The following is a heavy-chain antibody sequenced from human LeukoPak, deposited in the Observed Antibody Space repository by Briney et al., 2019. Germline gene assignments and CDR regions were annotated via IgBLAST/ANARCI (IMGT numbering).Heavy chain of an antibody. Sequence: SETLSLTCAVYGGSFSGYYWSWIRQPPGKGLEWIGEINHSGSTNYNPSLKSRVTISVDTSKNQFSLKLSSVTAADTAVYYCARGPPGIAVAGTGYFYYYMDVWGKGTTVTISS. CDR2: INHSGST. J-gene: IGHJ6*03. CDR3: ARGPPGIAVAGTGYFYYYMDV. CDR1: GGSFSGYY. V-gene: IGHV4-34*01. D-gene: IGHD6-19*01.